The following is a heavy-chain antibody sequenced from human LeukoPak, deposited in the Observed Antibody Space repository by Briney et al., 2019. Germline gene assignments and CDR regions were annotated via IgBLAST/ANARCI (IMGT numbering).Heavy chain of an antibody. V-gene: IGHV1-18*01. D-gene: IGHD2-2*02. CDR2: ISAYNGNT. CDR1: GYTFTSYG. Sequence: EASVQVSCQASGYTFTSYGISWVRQAPGQGLEWMGWISAYNGNTNYAQKLQGRVTMTTDTSTSTAYMELRSLRSDDTAVYYCARDVVVPAAILRFDPWGQGTLVTVSS. J-gene: IGHJ5*02. CDR3: ARDVVVPAAILRFDP.